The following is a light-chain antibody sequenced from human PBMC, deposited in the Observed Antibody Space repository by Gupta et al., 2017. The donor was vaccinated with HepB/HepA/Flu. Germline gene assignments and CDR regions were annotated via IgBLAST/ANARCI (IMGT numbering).Light chain of an antibody. CDR2: GNS. CDR1: SSNIGAGYD. V-gene: IGLV1-40*01. CDR3: QSYDSSLSGWA. Sequence: QSVLTQPPSVSGAPGQRVTMSCTGSSSNIGAGYDVHWYQQLPGTAPKLLIYGNSNRPSGVPDRFSGSKSGASASLAITGLQAEDEADYYCQSYDSSLSGWAFGGGTKVTVL. J-gene: IGLJ3*02.